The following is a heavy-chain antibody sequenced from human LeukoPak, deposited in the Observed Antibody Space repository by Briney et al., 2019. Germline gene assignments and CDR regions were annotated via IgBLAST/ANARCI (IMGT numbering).Heavy chain of an antibody. D-gene: IGHD6-19*01. Sequence: GESLKISCKGSGYSFTSYWIGWVRQMPGKGLEWMGIIYPGDSDTRYSPSFQGQVTISADKSISTAYLQWSSLKASDTAMYCCARHKWGIAVAGNWFDPWGQGTLVTVSS. V-gene: IGHV5-51*01. CDR1: GYSFTSYW. J-gene: IGHJ5*02. CDR3: ARHKWGIAVAGNWFDP. CDR2: IYPGDSDT.